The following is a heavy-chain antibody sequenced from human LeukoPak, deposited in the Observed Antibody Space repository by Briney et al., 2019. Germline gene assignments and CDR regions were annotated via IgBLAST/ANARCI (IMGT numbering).Heavy chain of an antibody. CDR3: AKDLNWGGYYYNDAFDI. D-gene: IGHD3-22*01. CDR1: GFTFSSYA. J-gene: IGHJ3*02. Sequence: GESLTLSCAASGFTFSSYAMSWVRQAPGKGLEWVSAISGSGGSTYYADSVKGRFTISRDNSKNTLYLQMNSLRAEDTAVYYCAKDLNWGGYYYNDAFDIWGQGTMVTVSS. V-gene: IGHV3-23*01. CDR2: ISGSGGST.